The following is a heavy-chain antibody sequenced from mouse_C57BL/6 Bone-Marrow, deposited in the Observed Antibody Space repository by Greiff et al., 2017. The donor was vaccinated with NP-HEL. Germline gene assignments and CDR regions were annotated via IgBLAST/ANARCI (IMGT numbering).Heavy chain of an antibody. D-gene: IGHD1-1*01. Sequence: VQLQQSGAELVRPGASVKLSCTASGFNIKDYYMHWVKQRPEQGLEWIGRIDPEDGDTEYAPKFQGKATMTADTSSNTAYLQLSSLTSEDTAVYYSTAPLLLRIYFDYWGQGTTLTVSS. J-gene: IGHJ2*01. CDR3: TAPLLLRIYFDY. CDR1: GFNIKDYY. CDR2: IDPEDGDT. V-gene: IGHV14-1*01.